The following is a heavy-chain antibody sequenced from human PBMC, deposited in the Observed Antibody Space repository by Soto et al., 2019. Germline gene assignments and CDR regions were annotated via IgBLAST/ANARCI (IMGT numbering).Heavy chain of an antibody. J-gene: IGHJ4*02. V-gene: IGHV1-69*01. Sequence: VQLMQSGAEVKKPGSSVKVSCKASGGTFSSHSINWVRQAPGQGLEWMGGVLSLFGTATYAHNFKGRVTITADQSTSTSYMELNSLRSDDTAGYYCAREVGYGDFSAALLDWGQGTLVTGSS. CDR1: GGTFSSHS. CDR2: VLSLFGTA. D-gene: IGHD4-17*01. CDR3: AREVGYGDFSAALLD.